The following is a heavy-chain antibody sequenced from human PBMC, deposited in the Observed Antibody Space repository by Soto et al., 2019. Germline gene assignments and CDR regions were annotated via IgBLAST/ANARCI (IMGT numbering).Heavy chain of an antibody. J-gene: IGHJ5*02. CDR2: IHPSGDTA. Sequence: VASVKVSCKTSGYTFSSNWIHWARRAPGQGLEWMGVIHPSGDTAHYAQKFQGRVTMTTDTSTGTLYMQLNSLTPGDTAVYYCARDHSISSSGAWWLDPWGQGTLVTVSS. D-gene: IGHD2-21*01. CDR1: GYTFSSNW. CDR3: ARDHSISSSGAWWLDP. V-gene: IGHV1-46*01.